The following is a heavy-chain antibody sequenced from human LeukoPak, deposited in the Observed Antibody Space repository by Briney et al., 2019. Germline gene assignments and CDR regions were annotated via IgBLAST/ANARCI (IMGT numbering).Heavy chain of an antibody. Sequence: GGSLRLSCAASGFTFSSYDMHWVRQATGKGLEWVSAIGTAGDTYYPGSVKGRFTISSKNAKNSLYLQKNSLRAGDTAVYYCARGGQQLDHFDYWGQGTLVTVSS. CDR3: ARGGQQLDHFDY. J-gene: IGHJ4*02. CDR1: GFTFSSYD. D-gene: IGHD6-13*01. CDR2: IGTAGDT. V-gene: IGHV3-13*01.